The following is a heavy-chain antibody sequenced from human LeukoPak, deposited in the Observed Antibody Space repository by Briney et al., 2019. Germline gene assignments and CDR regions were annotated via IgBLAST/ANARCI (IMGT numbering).Heavy chain of an antibody. CDR1: GFAFSNYW. CDR2: ISSSGSTI. CDR3: ARIRIAAAGQGAFDI. D-gene: IGHD6-13*01. J-gene: IGHJ3*02. Sequence: GGSLRLSCAASGFAFSNYWMSWVRQAPGKGLEWVSYISSSGSTIYYADSVKGRFTISRDNAKNSLYLQMNSLRAEDTAVYYCARIRIAAAGQGAFDIWGQGTMVTVSS. V-gene: IGHV3-11*01.